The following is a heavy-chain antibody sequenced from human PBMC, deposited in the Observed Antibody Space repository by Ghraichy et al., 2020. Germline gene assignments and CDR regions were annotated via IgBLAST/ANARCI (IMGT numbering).Heavy chain of an antibody. CDR3: ARQGDGYNYPSSLDF. CDR1: GGSISSFY. D-gene: IGHD5-24*01. J-gene: IGHJ4*02. Sequence: SETLSLTCTVSGGSISSFYWSWIRQPPGKGLEWIGYIYYSGSTNYNPSLESRVTLSVDTSKNQFSLKLSSVTAADTAVYYCARQGDGYNYPSSLDFWGQGALVTVSS. V-gene: IGHV4-59*08. CDR2: IYYSGST.